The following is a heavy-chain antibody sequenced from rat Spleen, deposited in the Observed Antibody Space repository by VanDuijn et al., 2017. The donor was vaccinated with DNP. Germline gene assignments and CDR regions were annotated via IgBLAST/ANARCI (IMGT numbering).Heavy chain of an antibody. V-gene: IGHV2-6*01. J-gene: IGHJ2*01. Sequence: QVQLKESGPGLVQPSQTLSLTCTVSGLSLTSNSVSWIRQPPGKGLEWIAAISSGGNTYYNSALKSRLSISRDTSKSQVFLKMNSLQTEDTAIYFCTRDDSGPYYWGQGVMVTVSS. D-gene: IGHD1-1*01. CDR3: TRDDSGPYY. CDR1: GLSLTSNS. CDR2: ISSGGNT.